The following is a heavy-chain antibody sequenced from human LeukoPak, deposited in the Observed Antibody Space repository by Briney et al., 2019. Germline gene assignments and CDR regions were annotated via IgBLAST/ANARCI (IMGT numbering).Heavy chain of an antibody. D-gene: IGHD3-16*01. CDR1: GFTFSSYS. J-gene: IGHJ4*02. V-gene: IGHV3-48*04. CDR2: ISSSSDTI. Sequence: GGSLRLSCAASGFTFSSYSMNWVRQATGKGLEWLSYISSSSDTIYYADSVKGRFTISRDNAENSLYLQMNSLRAEDTAVYYCARKTRFTWGFDYWGQGTLVTVSS. CDR3: ARKTRFTWGFDY.